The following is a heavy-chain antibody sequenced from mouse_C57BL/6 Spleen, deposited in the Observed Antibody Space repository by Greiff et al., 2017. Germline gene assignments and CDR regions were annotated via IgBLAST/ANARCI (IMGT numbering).Heavy chain of an antibody. CDR3: ARRDYGSRRGAMDY. D-gene: IGHD1-1*01. CDR1: GYTFTDYN. CDR2: INPNNGGT. Sequence: EVQLQQSGPELVKPGASVKIPCKASGYTFTDYNMDWVKQSHGKSLEWIGDINPNNGGTIYNQKFKGKATLTVDKSSSTAYMELRSLTSEDTAVYYCARRDYGSRRGAMDYWGQGTSVTVSS. V-gene: IGHV1-18*01. J-gene: IGHJ4*01.